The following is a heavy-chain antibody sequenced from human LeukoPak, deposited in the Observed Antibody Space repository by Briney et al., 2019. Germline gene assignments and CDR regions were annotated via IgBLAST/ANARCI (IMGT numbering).Heavy chain of an antibody. CDR1: GFFFSSYA. V-gene: IGHV3-23*01. Sequence: GGSLRLSCAASGFFFSSYAMSWVRQAPGKGLEWVSAISGSGGSTHYADSVKGRFTISRDNSKNTLYLQMNSLRAEDTAVYYCAKEYYDYLWGSYRDYWGQGTLVTVSS. CDR2: ISGSGGST. J-gene: IGHJ4*02. D-gene: IGHD3-16*01. CDR3: AKEYYDYLWGSYRDY.